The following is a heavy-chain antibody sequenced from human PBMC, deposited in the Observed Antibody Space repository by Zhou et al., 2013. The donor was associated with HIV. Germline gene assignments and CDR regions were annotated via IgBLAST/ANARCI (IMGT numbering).Heavy chain of an antibody. V-gene: IGHV1-69*05. D-gene: IGHD4-17*01. CDR2: IIPIFGTA. J-gene: IGHJ6*03. CDR3: ASGGYGDYRGYYYYYYMDV. CDR1: GGTFSSYA. Sequence: QVQLVQSGAEVKKPGSSVKVSCKASGGTFSSYAISWVRQAPGQGLEWMGGIIPIFGTANYAQKFQGRVTITTDESTSTAYMELSSLRSEDTAVYYCASGGYGDYRGYYYYYYMDVWGKGTTVTVSS.